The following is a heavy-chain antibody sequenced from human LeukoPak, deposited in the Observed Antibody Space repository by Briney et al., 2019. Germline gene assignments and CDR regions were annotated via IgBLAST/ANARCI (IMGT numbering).Heavy chain of an antibody. CDR3: ARVGHYYGSGSYYNPWDYYYGMDV. D-gene: IGHD3-10*01. V-gene: IGHV4-59*13. J-gene: IGHJ6*04. CDR1: GGSISSYY. CDR2: IYYSGST. Sequence: PSETLSLTCTVSGGSISSYYWSWIPQPPGKALEGSGYIYYSGSTNYNPSLKSRVPISVDTSKKQFSLKLSSVTAADTAVYYCARVGHYYGSGSYYNPWDYYYGMDVWGKGTTVTVSS.